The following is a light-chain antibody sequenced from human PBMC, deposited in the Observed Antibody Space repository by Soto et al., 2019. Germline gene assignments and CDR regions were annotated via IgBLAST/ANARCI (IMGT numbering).Light chain of an antibody. V-gene: IGKV1-27*01. J-gene: IGKJ1*01. Sequence: DIQMTQFPSSLSASVGDRVTITCRASQAISKYVAGYQQKPGKVPKLMIYATSTLQSEVPSRFSASGAGTDFTLTISSLQPEDVATYYCQKHNNAPWTFGQGTKVEIK. CDR3: QKHNNAPWT. CDR1: QAISKY. CDR2: ATS.